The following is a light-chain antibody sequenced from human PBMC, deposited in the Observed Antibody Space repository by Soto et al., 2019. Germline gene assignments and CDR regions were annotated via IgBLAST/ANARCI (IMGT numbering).Light chain of an antibody. CDR2: EVS. Sequence: QSVLTQPASVSGPPGQSITISCTGTSSDVGAYNYVSWYQQHPGKAPKLMIYEVSNQPSGVSNRFYGSKSGNTASLTISGLQTEDEADYYSSSYISSRTLVLGTGTKVTVL. CDR1: SSDVGAYNY. CDR3: SSYISSRTLV. V-gene: IGLV2-14*01. J-gene: IGLJ1*01.